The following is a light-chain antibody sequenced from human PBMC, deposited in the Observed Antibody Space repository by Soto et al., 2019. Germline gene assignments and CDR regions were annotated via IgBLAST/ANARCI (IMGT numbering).Light chain of an antibody. CDR1: QGISNY. Sequence: DIQMTQSPSSLSASVGDRVTITCRASQGISNYLAWYQQKPGKVPKLLIYAASTLQSGVPSRFSGSGSGTDFTLTNSSLQPEDVATYYCQKYNTPPKTFGQGTKVEIK. J-gene: IGKJ1*01. CDR2: AAS. V-gene: IGKV1-27*01. CDR3: QKYNTPPKT.